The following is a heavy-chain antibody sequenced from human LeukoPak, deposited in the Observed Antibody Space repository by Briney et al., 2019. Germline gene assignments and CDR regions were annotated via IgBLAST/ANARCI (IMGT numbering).Heavy chain of an antibody. D-gene: IGHD3-10*01. V-gene: IGHV3-9*01. CDR2: ISWNSGSI. Sequence: PGRSLRLSCAASGFTFDDYAMHWVRQAPGKGLEWVSGISWNSGSIGYADSVKGRFTISRDNAKNSLYLQMNSLRAEDTALYYCAKAGTMVRGVPYNWFDPWGQGTLVTASS. J-gene: IGHJ5*02. CDR1: GFTFDDYA. CDR3: AKAGTMVRGVPYNWFDP.